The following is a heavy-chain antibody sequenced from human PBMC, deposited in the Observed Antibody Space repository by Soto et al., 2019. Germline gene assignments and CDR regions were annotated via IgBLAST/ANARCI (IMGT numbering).Heavy chain of an antibody. CDR2: IFSNDEK. D-gene: IGHD6-19*01. V-gene: IGHV2-26*01. Sequence: HVTLKESGPVLVKPTETLTLTCTVSGFSLSNGKVGVSWIRQPPGKALEWLAHIFSNDEKSYRTSLKSRLTISEDTSNSQVVLTMNNVDPVDTATYYCARILFGRSVAGGYFYMDVWGKGTTVTVSS. J-gene: IGHJ6*03. CDR3: ARILFGRSVAGGYFYMDV. CDR1: GFSLSNGKVG.